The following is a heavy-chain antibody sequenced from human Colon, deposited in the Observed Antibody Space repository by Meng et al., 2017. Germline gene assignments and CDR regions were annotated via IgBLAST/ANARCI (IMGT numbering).Heavy chain of an antibody. J-gene: IGHJ4*02. CDR2: FVNNVDT. V-gene: IGHV1-18*01. CDR3: ARGTPGRSYSDY. D-gene: IGHD3-10*01. CDR1: GYTFASYG. Sequence: HVQLLQSGAGVKKPGASVSVSCEASGYTFASYGISWLRQAPGQGLEWMGWFVNNVDTYSAQKFQGRVIMTTDTHTSTAFMELRSLRSDDTAVYYCARGTPGRSYSDYWGQGTLVTVSS.